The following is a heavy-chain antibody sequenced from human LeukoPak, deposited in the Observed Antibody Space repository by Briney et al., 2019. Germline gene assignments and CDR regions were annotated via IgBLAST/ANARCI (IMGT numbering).Heavy chain of an antibody. CDR2: IRQDGSEK. D-gene: IGHD3-22*01. V-gene: IGHV3-7*01. J-gene: IGHJ4*02. CDR1: GFTFTDYW. Sequence: GGSLRLSCAVSGFTFTDYWMNWVRQAPGKGLEWVASIRQDGSEKTYLDSVKGRFTISRDNAKNSLYLQMSSLRAEDTAVYYCARKAWDYYDSSGYYGVHTGIDYWGQGTLVTVSS. CDR3: ARKAWDYYDSSGYYGVHTGIDY.